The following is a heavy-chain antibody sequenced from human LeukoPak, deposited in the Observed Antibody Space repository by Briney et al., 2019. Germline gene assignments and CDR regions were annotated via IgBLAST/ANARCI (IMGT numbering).Heavy chain of an antibody. CDR3: ARDSGSSGYYYFDY. J-gene: IGHJ4*02. D-gene: IGHD3-22*01. Sequence: PGGSLRLSCAASGFTFSSYEMNWVRQAPGKGLEWVSYISSSGSTIYYADSVKGRFTISRDNAKNSLYLQMNSLRAEDTAVYYCARDSGSSGYYYFDYWGQGTLVTVSS. CDR1: GFTFSSYE. V-gene: IGHV3-48*03. CDR2: ISSSGSTI.